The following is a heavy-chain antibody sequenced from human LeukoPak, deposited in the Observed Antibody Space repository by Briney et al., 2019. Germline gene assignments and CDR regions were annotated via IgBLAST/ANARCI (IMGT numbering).Heavy chain of an antibody. CDR1: GYSFTGHY. CDR2: ITPGGGT. V-gene: IGHV1-2*02. D-gene: IGHD5-24*01. Sequence: ASVKVSCKASGYSFTGHYMHWVRQAPGQGLEWMGWITPGGGTNYPQKFQGRVAITWDTSITTAYMDLSRLTSDDTAVYYCARDRYGDGSAHLDYWGQGALVTVSS. J-gene: IGHJ4*02. CDR3: ARDRYGDGSAHLDY.